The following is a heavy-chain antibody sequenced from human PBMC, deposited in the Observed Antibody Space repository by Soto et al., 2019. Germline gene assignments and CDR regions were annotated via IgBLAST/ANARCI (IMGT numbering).Heavy chain of an antibody. CDR2: IYYSGTT. Sequence: QVQLQESGPGLVKPSETLSLTCTVSGDSINTYYWSWIRQPPGKGLEWIGYIYYSGTTNYNPSLKSRFTLSVDTSKNHFSLKLSSVTAADTAVYYCARGCSSTPCPFDYWGQGTLVTVSS. D-gene: IGHD2-2*01. J-gene: IGHJ4*02. V-gene: IGHV4-59*08. CDR3: ARGCSSTPCPFDY. CDR1: GDSINTYY.